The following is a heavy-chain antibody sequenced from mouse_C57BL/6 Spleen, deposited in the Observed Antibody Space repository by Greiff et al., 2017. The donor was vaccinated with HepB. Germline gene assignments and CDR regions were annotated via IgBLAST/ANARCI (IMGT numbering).Heavy chain of an antibody. CDR2: INYDGSST. D-gene: IGHD1-1*01. V-gene: IGHV5-16*01. J-gene: IGHJ2*01. Sequence: DVQLVESEGGLVQPGSSMKLSCTASGFTFSDYYMAWVRQVPEKGLEWVANINYDGSSTYYLDSLKSRFIISRDNAKNILYLQMSSLKSEDTATYYCARATTVVPYYFDYWGQGTTLTVSS. CDR3: ARATTVVPYYFDY. CDR1: GFTFSDYY.